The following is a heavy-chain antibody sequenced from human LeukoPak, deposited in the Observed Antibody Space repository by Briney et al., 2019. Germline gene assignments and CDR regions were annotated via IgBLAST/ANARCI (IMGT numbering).Heavy chain of an antibody. V-gene: IGHV1-3*01. CDR1: GYTFTSYA. J-gene: IGHJ3*02. D-gene: IGHD2/OR15-2a*01. CDR3: AREDFNAFDI. Sequence: ASVKVSCKASGYTFTSYAMHWVRQAPGQRLEWMGWISAYNGNTNYAQKLQGRVTMTTDTSTSTAYMELSSLRSEDTAVYYCAREDFNAFDIWGQGTTVTVSS. CDR2: ISAYNGNT.